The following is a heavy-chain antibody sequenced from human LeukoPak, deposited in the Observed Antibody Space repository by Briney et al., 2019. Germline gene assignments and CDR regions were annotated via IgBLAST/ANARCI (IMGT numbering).Heavy chain of an antibody. CDR1: GGSLSGYY. D-gene: IGHD5-18*01. J-gene: IGHJ4*02. CDR3: ARDQQHEDY. Sequence: PSETLSLTCAVYGGSLSGYYWSWIRQPPGKGLEWIGEINHSGSTNYNPPLKSRVTISVDTSKNQFSLKLSSVTAADTAVYYCARDQQHEDYWGQGTLVTVSS. CDR2: INHSGST. V-gene: IGHV4-34*01.